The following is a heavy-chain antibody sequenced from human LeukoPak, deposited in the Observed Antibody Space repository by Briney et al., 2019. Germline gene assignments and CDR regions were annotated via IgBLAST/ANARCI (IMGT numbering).Heavy chain of an antibody. D-gene: IGHD2-8*01. CDR3: ARCGAPKWSGAPRGINAFDM. J-gene: IGHJ3*02. CDR1: GYTFTGYY. Sequence: ASVKVSCKASGYTFTGYYMHWVRQAPGQGLEWMAWISPNSGATNSAQKFQGRVTMTRDTSISTAYMELSRLRSDDTAVYYCARCGAPKWSGAPRGINAFDMWGQGTMVTVSS. V-gene: IGHV1-2*02. CDR2: ISPNSGAT.